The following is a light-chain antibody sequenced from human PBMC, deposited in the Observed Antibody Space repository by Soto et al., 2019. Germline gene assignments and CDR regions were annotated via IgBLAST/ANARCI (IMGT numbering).Light chain of an antibody. CDR3: QQTYTTPFT. V-gene: IGKV1-39*01. CDR2: AAS. CDR1: QSINRY. J-gene: IGKJ3*01. Sequence: DIQMTQSPSSLSASVGDRVTITCRASQSINRYINWYQQKSEKAPKLLINAASSLQSGVPSRFSGSGSGTDFTLSISNLQPEDFATYYCQQTYTTPFTFVPGTKVDIK.